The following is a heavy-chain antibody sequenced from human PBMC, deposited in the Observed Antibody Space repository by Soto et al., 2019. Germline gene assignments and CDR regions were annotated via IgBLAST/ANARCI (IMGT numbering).Heavy chain of an antibody. Sequence: ASVKVSCKVSGYTLTELSMHWVRQAPGKGLEWMGGFDPEDGETIYAQKFQGRVTMTEDTSTDTAYMELSSLRSDDTAVYYCARDSGWYSSRISDYWGQGTLVTVSS. D-gene: IGHD6-19*01. CDR3: ARDSGWYSSRISDY. CDR1: GYTLTELS. CDR2: FDPEDGET. J-gene: IGHJ4*02. V-gene: IGHV1-24*01.